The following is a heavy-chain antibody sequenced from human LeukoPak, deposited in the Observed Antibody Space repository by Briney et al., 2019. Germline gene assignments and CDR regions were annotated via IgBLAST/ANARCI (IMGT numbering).Heavy chain of an antibody. CDR2: IYTSGST. Sequence: SETLSLTCTVSGGSISSYYWSWIRQPAGKGLEWIGRIYTSGSTNYNPSLKSRVTISVDTSKNQFSLKLSSVTAADTAVYYCARDFGTPTGDWFDPWGQGTLVTVSS. CDR1: GGSISSYY. CDR3: ARDFGTPTGDWFDP. J-gene: IGHJ5*02. D-gene: IGHD3-3*01. V-gene: IGHV4-4*07.